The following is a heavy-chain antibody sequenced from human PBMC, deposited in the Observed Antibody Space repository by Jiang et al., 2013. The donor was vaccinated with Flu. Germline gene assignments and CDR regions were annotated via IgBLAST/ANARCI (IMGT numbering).Heavy chain of an antibody. CDR2: ISGNGDAT. CDR3: AKLVDYFDSSGYFDY. J-gene: IGHJ4*02. CDR1: GFRFSSYA. D-gene: IGHD3-22*01. Sequence: VQLLESGGGLVQPGGSLRLSCAASGFRFSSYAMSWVRQAPGKGLEWVSSISGNGDATYYVDSVEGRFAISRDTSKNTLYLQMNSLRAEDTALYYCAKLVDYFDSSGYFDYWGQGTLVTVSS. V-gene: IGHV3-23*01.